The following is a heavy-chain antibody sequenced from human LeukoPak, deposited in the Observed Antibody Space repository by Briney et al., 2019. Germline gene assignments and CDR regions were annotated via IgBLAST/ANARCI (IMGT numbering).Heavy chain of an antibody. CDR3: ARGGDYDSSGYYPAEHFQY. CDR1: GGTISRGSSY. J-gene: IGHJ1*01. V-gene: IGHV4-61*02. Sequence: SQTLSLTCTASGGTISRGSSYWIWIRQPAGQGLEWIVRFHSSGSTDYNPSLNSRATTTVDTSKNQFSLKVTSVTAANTAVYYCARGGDYDSSGYYPAEHFQYWGQGTLVTVSS. D-gene: IGHD3-22*01. CDR2: FHSSGST.